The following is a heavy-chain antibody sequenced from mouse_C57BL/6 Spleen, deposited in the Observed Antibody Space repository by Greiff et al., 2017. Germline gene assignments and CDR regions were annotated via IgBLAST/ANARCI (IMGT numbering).Heavy chain of an antibody. J-gene: IGHJ3*01. Sequence: ESGPGLVKPSQSLSLTCSVTGYSITSGYYWNWIRQFPGNKLEWMGYISYDGSNNYNPSLKNRISITRDTSKNQFFLKLNSVTTEDTATYYWARVFDYDGFAYWGQGTLVTVSA. D-gene: IGHD2-4*01. CDR1: GYSITSGYY. CDR3: ARVFDYDGFAY. CDR2: ISYDGSN. V-gene: IGHV3-6*01.